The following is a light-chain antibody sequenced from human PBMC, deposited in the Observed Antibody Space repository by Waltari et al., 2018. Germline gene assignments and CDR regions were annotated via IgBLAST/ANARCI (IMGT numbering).Light chain of an antibody. J-gene: IGKJ4*01. CDR2: VAS. V-gene: IGKV3-11*01. Sequence: EIVLTQSPATLSLSPGERATLSCRASQSVTNYLAWYHHKPGQAPRLLIYVASARATGIPARVSGSGSGTDFTLTISSLEPEDFAVYYCQQRSNWLSFGGGTKVEIK. CDR1: QSVTNY. CDR3: QQRSNWLS.